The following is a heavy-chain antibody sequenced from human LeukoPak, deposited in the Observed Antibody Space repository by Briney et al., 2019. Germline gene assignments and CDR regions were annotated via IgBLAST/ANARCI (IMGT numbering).Heavy chain of an antibody. V-gene: IGHV3-23*01. CDR3: AKDVTVAVQMGYFQH. Sequence: GGSLRLSCATSGFTFSSYAMSWVRQAPGKGLEWVSAISGSGGSTYYADSVKGRFTTSRDNSKNTLYLQMNSLRAEDTAVYYCAKDVTVAVQMGYFQHWGQGTLVTVSS. D-gene: IGHD6-19*01. J-gene: IGHJ1*01. CDR2: ISGSGGST. CDR1: GFTFSSYA.